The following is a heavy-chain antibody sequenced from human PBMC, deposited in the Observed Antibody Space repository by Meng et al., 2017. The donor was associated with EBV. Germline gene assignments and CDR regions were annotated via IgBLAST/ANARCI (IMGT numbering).Heavy chain of an antibody. CDR2: FLPRLGAP. CDR1: GGPFRDYA. D-gene: IGHD3-10*01. J-gene: IGHJ4*02. V-gene: IGHV1-69*01. CDR3: ASESGRGYTPDY. Sequence: QGQLADPAAEAKEPGPVGKGSWKTAGGPFRDYAISWVRQALGQGLEWLGGFLPRLGAPNYAQKFHGRVKITADESTSTHYMDLSSLRSEDTAIYYCASESGRGYTPDYWGQGTLVTVSS.